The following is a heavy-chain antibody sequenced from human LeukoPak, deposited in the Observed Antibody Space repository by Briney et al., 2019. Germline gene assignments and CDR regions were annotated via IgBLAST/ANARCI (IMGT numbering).Heavy chain of an antibody. Sequence: PGGSLRLSCAASGFTFSSYAMSWVRQAPGKGLEWVAGIIESGSGAWYADSVKGRFTISRDNSKNALYLEMISLRADDTAVYYCAKDYKVRSGEPPVDYWGQGTLVTVSS. D-gene: IGHD7-27*01. CDR2: IIESGSGA. J-gene: IGHJ4*02. CDR1: GFTFSSYA. CDR3: AKDYKVRSGEPPVDY. V-gene: IGHV3-23*01.